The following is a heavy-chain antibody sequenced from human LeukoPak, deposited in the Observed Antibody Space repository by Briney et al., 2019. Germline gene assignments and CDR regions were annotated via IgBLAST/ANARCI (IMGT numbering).Heavy chain of an antibody. D-gene: IGHD3-16*02. CDR1: GGTFSSYA. Sequence: ASVKVSCKASGGTFSSYAISWVRQAPGQGLEWMGGIIPIFGTANYAQKFQGRVTITADESTSTAYMELSSLGSEDTAVYYCARGPLRRLGELSFDYWGQGTLVTVSS. CDR2: IIPIFGTA. CDR3: ARGPLRRLGELSFDY. J-gene: IGHJ4*02. V-gene: IGHV1-69*13.